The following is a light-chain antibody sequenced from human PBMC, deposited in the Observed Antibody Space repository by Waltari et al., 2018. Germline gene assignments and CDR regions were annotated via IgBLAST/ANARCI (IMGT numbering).Light chain of an antibody. CDR1: QSVGGL. CDR3: QHYVRLPAT. V-gene: IGKV3-20*01. J-gene: IGKJ1*01. CDR2: GAS. Sequence: EIVLTQSPGTLSLSPGERATLPCRASQSVGGLLGWYQQKPGQAPRLLLYGASIRAPGTPDRFSGTGSGTDFSLTISRLEPEDFAVYYCQHYVRLPATFGQGTKVEIK.